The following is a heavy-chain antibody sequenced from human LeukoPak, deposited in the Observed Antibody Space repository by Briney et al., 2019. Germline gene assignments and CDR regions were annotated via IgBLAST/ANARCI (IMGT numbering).Heavy chain of an antibody. V-gene: IGHV4-31*03. J-gene: IGHJ4*02. CDR1: GGSISSGRYY. CDR2: IYNSGST. CDR3: ARGGPRYFDPIDF. D-gene: IGHD3-9*01. Sequence: SETLSLTCIVSGGSISSGRYYWRWIRQHPGKGLEWIGYIYNSGSTYYNPSLKSRVTISVDTSKNQFSLELSSVPVADTAIYYWARGGPRYFDPIDFWGQGTLVTVSS.